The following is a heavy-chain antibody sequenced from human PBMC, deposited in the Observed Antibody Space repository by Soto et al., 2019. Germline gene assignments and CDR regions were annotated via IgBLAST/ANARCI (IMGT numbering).Heavy chain of an antibody. Sequence: GASVKVSCKASGYTFASYGIRWVRQAPGQGLEWMGWISAYNGNTNYAQKLQGRVTMTTDTSTSTAYLELRSLRSDDTAVYYCARGLGINYYGSGSYYRGNRYYYMDVWGKGTTVTVSS. V-gene: IGHV1-18*01. CDR3: ARGLGINYYGSGSYYRGNRYYYMDV. CDR1: GYTFASYG. D-gene: IGHD3-10*01. J-gene: IGHJ6*03. CDR2: ISAYNGNT.